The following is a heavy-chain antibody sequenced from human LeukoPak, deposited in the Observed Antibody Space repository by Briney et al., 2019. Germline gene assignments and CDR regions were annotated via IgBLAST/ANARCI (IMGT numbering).Heavy chain of an antibody. J-gene: IGHJ6*03. D-gene: IGHD3-10*01. CDR3: AKDGLRGVIPYYYYYYMDV. CDR1: GFTFSSYG. CDR2: ISYDGSNK. V-gene: IGHV3-30*18. Sequence: PGRSLRLSCAASGFTFSSYGMHWVRQAPGKGLEWVAVISYDGSNKYYADSVKGRFTISRDNSKNTLYLQMNSLRAEDTAVYYCAKDGLRGVIPYYYYYYMDVWGKGTTVTVSS.